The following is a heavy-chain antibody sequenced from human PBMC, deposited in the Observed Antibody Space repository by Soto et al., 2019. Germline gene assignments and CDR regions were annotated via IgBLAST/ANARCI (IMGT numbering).Heavy chain of an antibody. CDR1: AGTPSRDRYY. D-gene: IGHD5-12*01. CDR3: ARAFLNSGYDLVDV. Sequence: EKLSLTYTVSAGTPSRDRYYWGWLRQSPEKGLEWIASISYSGSTYYNPTLKSRLIISADTSKSQFSLKLSSVTAADTAVYYCARAFLNSGYDLVDVWGQGTTVT. J-gene: IGHJ6*02. CDR2: ISYSGST. V-gene: IGHV4-39*07.